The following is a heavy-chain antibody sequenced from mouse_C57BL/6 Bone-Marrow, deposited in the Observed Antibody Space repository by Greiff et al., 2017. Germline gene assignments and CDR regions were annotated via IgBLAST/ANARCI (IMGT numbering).Heavy chain of an antibody. CDR3: ARDWKPAQAPGFAY. CDR2: IYPGSGST. D-gene: IGHD3-2*02. Sequence: QVQLQQPGAELVKPGASVKMSCKASGYTFTSYWITWVKQRPGQGLEWIGDIYPGSGSTNYNEKFKSKATLTVDTSSSTAYMQLSSLTSEDSAVYSCARDWKPAQAPGFAYWGQGTLVTVSA. V-gene: IGHV1-55*01. CDR1: GYTFTSYW. J-gene: IGHJ3*01.